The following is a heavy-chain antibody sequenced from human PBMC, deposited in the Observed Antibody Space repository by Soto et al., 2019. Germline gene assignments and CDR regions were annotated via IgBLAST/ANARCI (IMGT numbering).Heavy chain of an antibody. Sequence: GGSLRLSCAASGFTFSSYSMNWVRQAPGKGLEWVSSISSSSSYIYYAGSVKGRFTISRDNAKNSLYLQMNSLRAEDTAVYYCAREGTHDYYDSSGYNDYWGQGTLVTVSS. V-gene: IGHV3-21*01. D-gene: IGHD3-22*01. CDR1: GFTFSSYS. J-gene: IGHJ4*02. CDR3: AREGTHDYYDSSGYNDY. CDR2: ISSSSSYI.